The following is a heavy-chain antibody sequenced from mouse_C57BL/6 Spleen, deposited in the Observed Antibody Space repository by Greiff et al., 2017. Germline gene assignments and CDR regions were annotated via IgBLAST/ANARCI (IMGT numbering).Heavy chain of an antibody. CDR3: ARFYDGYYAGFAY. D-gene: IGHD2-3*01. CDR1: GFTFSSYA. Sequence: EVQVVESWGGLVKPGGSLKLSCAASGFTFSSYAMSWVRQTPGKRLEWVATISDGGSYTYYPDNVKGRFTISRDNAKNNLYLQMSHLKSEDTAMYYCARFYDGYYAGFAYWGQGTLVTVSA. V-gene: IGHV5-4*01. J-gene: IGHJ3*01. CDR2: ISDGGSYT.